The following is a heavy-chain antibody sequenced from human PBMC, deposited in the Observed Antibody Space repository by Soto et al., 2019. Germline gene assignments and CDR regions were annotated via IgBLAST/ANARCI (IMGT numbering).Heavy chain of an antibody. CDR1: GFTFSNYW. CDR2: IDTDGSRR. D-gene: IGHD2-15*01. V-gene: IGHV3-74*01. Sequence: EVQLVESGGGLVQPGGSLRLSCAASGFTFSNYWMHWVRQAPGKGLVWVSRIDTDGSRRTYADSVKGRFTISRDNAKNTVYMHMNSLTADETAVYYCVRSSLMVAVATREDFWGQGTLVTVSS. CDR3: VRSSLMVAVATREDF. J-gene: IGHJ4*02.